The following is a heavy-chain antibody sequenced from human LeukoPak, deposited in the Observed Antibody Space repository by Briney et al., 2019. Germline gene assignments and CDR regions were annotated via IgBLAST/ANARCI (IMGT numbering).Heavy chain of an antibody. CDR3: ARHEATPTPFDY. CDR2: TYYSGST. CDR1: GGSISSYY. Sequence: SETLSLTCTVSGGSISSYYWSWIRQPPGKGLEWIGYTYYSGSTNYNPSLKSRVTISVDTSKNQFSLKLSSVTAADTAVYYCARHEATPTPFDYWGQGTLVTVSS. D-gene: IGHD2-15*01. V-gene: IGHV4-59*08. J-gene: IGHJ4*02.